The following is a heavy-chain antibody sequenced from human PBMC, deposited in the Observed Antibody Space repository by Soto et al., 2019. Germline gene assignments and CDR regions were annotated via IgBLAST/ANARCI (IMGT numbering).Heavy chain of an antibody. J-gene: IGHJ4*01. CDR1: GDSISSGDYY. CDR3: ATQSSTGYFDY. Sequence: SETLSLTCTVSGDSISSGDYYWSWVRQPPGKGLEWIGCIYYSGNTYYNPSLKRRFSISVDTSKNQFSLKLSSVTAADTAVYYCATQSSTGYFDYWGHGTLVTVSS. V-gene: IGHV4-30-4*01. D-gene: IGHD3-9*01. CDR2: IYYSGNT.